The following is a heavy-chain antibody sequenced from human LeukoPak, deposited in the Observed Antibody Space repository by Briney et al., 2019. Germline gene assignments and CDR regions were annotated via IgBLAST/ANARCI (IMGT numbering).Heavy chain of an antibody. V-gene: IGHV3-30*18. Sequence: GGSLRLSCAASGFTFSSYGMHWVRQAPGKGLEWVAVISYDGSNKYYADSVKGRFTVSRDNSKNTLYLQMNSLRAEDTAVYYCAEERKRYCSSTSCYYFDYWGQGTLVTVSS. J-gene: IGHJ4*02. D-gene: IGHD2-2*01. CDR2: ISYDGSNK. CDR1: GFTFSSYG. CDR3: AEERKRYCSSTSCYYFDY.